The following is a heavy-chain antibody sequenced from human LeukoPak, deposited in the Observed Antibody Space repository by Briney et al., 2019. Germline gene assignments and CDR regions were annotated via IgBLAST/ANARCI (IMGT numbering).Heavy chain of an antibody. V-gene: IGHV3-48*01. D-gene: IGHD2-15*01. CDR3: ARDGCSGGSCYLYYYYMDV. CDR2: ISSSSSTI. J-gene: IGHJ6*03. Sequence: GGSLRLSCAASGFTFSSYSMNWVRQAPGKRLEWVSYISSSSSTIYYADSVKGRFTISRDNAKNSLYLQMNSLRAEDTAVYYCARDGCSGGSCYLYYYYMDVWGKGTTVTVSS. CDR1: GFTFSSYS.